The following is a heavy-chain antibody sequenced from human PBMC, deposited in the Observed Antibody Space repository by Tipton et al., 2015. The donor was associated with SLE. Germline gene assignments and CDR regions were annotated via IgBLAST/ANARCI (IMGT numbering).Heavy chain of an antibody. V-gene: IGHV4-59*02. Sequence: TLSLPCTVSVASVSSHYWSWIRQSPGKGLEWIGHVPYSGRSLYDPSLRSRFTMSLDTSKNQFSLRLSSVTAADTAVYYCARGLGFLDYWGQGTLVTVSS. CDR1: VASVSSHY. J-gene: IGHJ4*02. D-gene: IGHD4-17*01. CDR3: ARGLGFLDY. CDR2: VPYSGRS.